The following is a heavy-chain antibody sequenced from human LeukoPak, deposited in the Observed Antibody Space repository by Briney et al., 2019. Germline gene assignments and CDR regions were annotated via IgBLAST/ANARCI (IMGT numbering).Heavy chain of an antibody. CDR3: ARDSEMLLGIAGCVPDY. J-gene: IGHJ4*02. Sequence: PGGSLRLSCAASGFTFSSYWMSWVRQAPGKGLEWVANIKQDGSEKYYVDSVKGRFTISRDNAKNSLYQQMNSLRAEDTPVYYCARDSEMLLGIAGCVPDYWGQGTLVTVSS. CDR2: IKQDGSEK. D-gene: IGHD6-13*01. CDR1: GFTFSSYW. V-gene: IGHV3-7*01.